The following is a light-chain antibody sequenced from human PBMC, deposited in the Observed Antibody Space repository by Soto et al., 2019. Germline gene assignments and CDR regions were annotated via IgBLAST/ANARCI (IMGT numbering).Light chain of an antibody. CDR3: TSKTSSTYVV. CDR1: SSDVGGYNY. V-gene: IGLV2-14*01. J-gene: IGLJ2*01. CDR2: EVS. Sequence: QSVLTQPASVSGSPGQSITISCTGTSSDVGGYNYVSWYQQHPGKAPKLMIYEVSNRPSGVSNRFSGSKSGNTASLTISGLQAEDEADYYCTSKTSSTYVVFGGGPKLTVL.